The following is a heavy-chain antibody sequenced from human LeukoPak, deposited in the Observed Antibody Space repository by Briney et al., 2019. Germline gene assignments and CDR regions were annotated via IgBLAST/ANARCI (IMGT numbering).Heavy chain of an antibody. Sequence: PGGSLRLSCAASGFTFSTYGMHWVRQAPGKGLEWVAVISFDGRNKYYADSVKGRFTISRDNSKNTLCLQMNSLRAEDTAMYYCAREYRSCSGITCSAFDYWGQGTLVTVTS. J-gene: IGHJ4*02. D-gene: IGHD2-2*01. V-gene: IGHV3-30*03. CDR2: ISFDGRNK. CDR3: AREYRSCSGITCSAFDY. CDR1: GFTFSTYG.